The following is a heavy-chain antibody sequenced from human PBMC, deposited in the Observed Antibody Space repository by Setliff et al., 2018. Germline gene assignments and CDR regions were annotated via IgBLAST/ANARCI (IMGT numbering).Heavy chain of an antibody. CDR1: GGSISSSSYY. CDR3: ARAHTWSLPNDNSGYPGWFDP. CDR2: IYYSGTT. Sequence: SETLSLTCTVSGGSISSSSYYWGWIRQPPGKGLEWIGSIYYSGTTYYNPSLKSRVTISVDTSKNQFSLELRSVTAADTAVYYCARAHTWSLPNDNSGYPGWFDPWGQGTLVTVSS. V-gene: IGHV4-39*07. J-gene: IGHJ5*02. D-gene: IGHD3-22*01.